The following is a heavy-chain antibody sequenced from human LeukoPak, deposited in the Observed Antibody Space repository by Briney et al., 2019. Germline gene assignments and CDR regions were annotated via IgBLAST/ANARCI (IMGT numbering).Heavy chain of an antibody. CDR1: GGTFSSYA. CDR3: AREYYDFWSGYLYLGSFDP. CDR2: IIPIFGTA. D-gene: IGHD3-3*01. Sequence: SVKVSCKASGGTFSSYAIRWVRQAPGQGLEWMGGIIPIFGTANYAQKFQGRVTITADESTSTAYMELSSLRSEDTAVYYCAREYYDFWSGYLYLGSFDPWGQGTLVTVSS. V-gene: IGHV1-69*13. J-gene: IGHJ5*02.